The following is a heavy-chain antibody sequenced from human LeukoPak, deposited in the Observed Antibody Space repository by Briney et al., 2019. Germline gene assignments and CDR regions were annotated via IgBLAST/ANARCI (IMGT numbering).Heavy chain of an antibody. D-gene: IGHD2-2*01. CDR1: GFTFSSYS. CDR3: AKVGQCSSTSCHHLFDY. CDR2: ISSSSSTI. J-gene: IGHJ4*02. V-gene: IGHV3-48*01. Sequence: GGSLRLSCAASGFTFSSYSMNWVRQAPGKGLEWVSYISSSSSTIYYADSVKGRFTISRDNAKNTLYLQMNSLRAEDTAVYYCAKVGQCSSTSCHHLFDYWGQGTLVTVSS.